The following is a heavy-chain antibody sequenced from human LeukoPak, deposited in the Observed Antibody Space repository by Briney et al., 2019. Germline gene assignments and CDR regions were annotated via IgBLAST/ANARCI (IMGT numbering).Heavy chain of an antibody. J-gene: IGHJ1*01. CDR1: GGSFSGYY. CDR3: ARGRAFQH. Sequence: PSETLSLTCAVYGGSFSGYYWSWIRQPPGKGLEWIGEINHSGSTNYNPPLKSRVTISVDTSKNQFSLKLSSVTAADTAVYYCARGRAFQHWGQGTLVTVSS. V-gene: IGHV4-34*01. CDR2: INHSGST.